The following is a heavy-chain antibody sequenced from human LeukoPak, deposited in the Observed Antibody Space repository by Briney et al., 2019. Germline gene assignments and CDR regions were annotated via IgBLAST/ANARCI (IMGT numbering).Heavy chain of an antibody. Sequence: TPSETLSLTCTVSGGSISSYYWSWIRQPPGKGLEWIGYIYYSGSTNYNPSLKSRVTISVDTSKNQFSLKLSSVTAADTAVYYCAEATTPFDAFDIWGQGTMVTVSS. CDR2: IYYSGST. CDR3: AEATTPFDAFDI. V-gene: IGHV4-59*01. CDR1: GGSISSYY. D-gene: IGHD1-14*01. J-gene: IGHJ3*02.